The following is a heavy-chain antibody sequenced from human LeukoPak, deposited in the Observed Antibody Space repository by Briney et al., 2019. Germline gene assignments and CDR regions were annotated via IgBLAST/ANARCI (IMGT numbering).Heavy chain of an antibody. D-gene: IGHD6-19*01. CDR3: ARGSGWCDN. CDR2: IGGKAYREPT. V-gene: IGHV3-49*03. CDR1: GFTFRDFS. Sequence: GGSLRLSCAASGFTFRDFSITWFRQAPGKGLEWVGFIGGKAYREPTRDAASVKGTFTISRDDSKSIAYLQMSSLESEDTAVYFCARGSGWCDNWGQGALVTVSS. J-gene: IGHJ5*02.